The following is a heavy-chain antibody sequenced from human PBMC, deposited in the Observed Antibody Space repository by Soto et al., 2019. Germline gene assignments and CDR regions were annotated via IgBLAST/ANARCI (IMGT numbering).Heavy chain of an antibody. Sequence: QVQLVESGGGVVQPGRSLRLSCAASGFTFSSYAMHWVRQAPGKGLEWVAVISYDGSNKYYADSVKGRFTISRDNSKNTLYQQMNSLRGEDTAVYYCARDGNDYGDYVDYYYYGMDVWGQGTTVTVSS. CDR2: ISYDGSNK. CDR1: GFTFSSYA. CDR3: ARDGNDYGDYVDYYYYGMDV. D-gene: IGHD4-17*01. J-gene: IGHJ6*02. V-gene: IGHV3-30-3*01.